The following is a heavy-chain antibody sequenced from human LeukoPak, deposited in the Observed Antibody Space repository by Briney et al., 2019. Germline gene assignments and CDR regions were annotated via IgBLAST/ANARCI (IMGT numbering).Heavy chain of an antibody. V-gene: IGHV4-31*03. CDR1: GGSINSGGYY. CDR2: IYYSGST. D-gene: IGHD3-22*01. Sequence: PSQTLSLTCTVSGGSINSGGYYWNWIRQHPGKGLEWIGYIYYSGSTYYNPSLKSRVTISVDTSKNQFSLKLSSVTAADTAVYYCARGGYEMDYWGQGTLVTVSS. J-gene: IGHJ4*02. CDR3: ARGGYEMDY.